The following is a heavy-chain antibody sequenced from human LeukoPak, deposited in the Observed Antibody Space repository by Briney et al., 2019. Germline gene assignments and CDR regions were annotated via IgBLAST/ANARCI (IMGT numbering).Heavy chain of an antibody. CDR2: INPNSGGT. Sequence: ASVKVSCKASGYTFTAYYIHWVRQAPGQGLERMGGINPNSGGTNSAQKFQGRVTMTRDTSITTAFMELSSLISDDTAVYYCARGPVVVTAPLFDYWGQGTLVTVSS. V-gene: IGHV1-2*02. CDR1: GYTFTAYY. J-gene: IGHJ4*02. CDR3: ARGPVVVTAPLFDY. D-gene: IGHD2-21*02.